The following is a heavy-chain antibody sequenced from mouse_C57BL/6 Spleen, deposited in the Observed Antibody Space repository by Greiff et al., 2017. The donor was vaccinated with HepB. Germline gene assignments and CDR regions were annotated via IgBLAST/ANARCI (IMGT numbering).Heavy chain of an antibody. Sequence: DVMLVESGGGLVQPKGSLKLSCAASGFSFNTYAMNWVRQAPGKGLEWVARIRSKSNNYATYYADSVKDRFTISRDDSESMLYLQMNNLKTEDTAMYYCVRHYYGSSFAYWGQGTLVTVSA. CDR1: GFSFNTYA. CDR2: IRSKSNNYAT. J-gene: IGHJ3*01. V-gene: IGHV10-1*01. CDR3: VRHYYGSSFAY. D-gene: IGHD1-1*01.